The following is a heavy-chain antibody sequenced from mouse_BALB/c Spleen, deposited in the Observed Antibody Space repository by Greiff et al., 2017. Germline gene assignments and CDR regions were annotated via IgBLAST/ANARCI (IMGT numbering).Heavy chain of an antibody. CDR2: IDPENGDT. CDR1: GFNIKDYY. D-gene: IGHD2-1*01. J-gene: IGHJ4*01. Sequence: EVQLQQSGAELVRSGASVKLSCTASGFNIKDYYMHWVKQRPEQGLEWIGWIDPENGDTEYAPKFQGKATMTADTSSNTAYLQLSSLTSEDTAVYYCNGGALDGNYYYAMDYWGQGTSVTVSS. CDR3: NGGALDGNYYYAMDY. V-gene: IGHV14-4*02.